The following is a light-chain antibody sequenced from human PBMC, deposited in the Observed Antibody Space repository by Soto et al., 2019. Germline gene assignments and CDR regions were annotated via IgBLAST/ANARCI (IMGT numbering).Light chain of an antibody. V-gene: IGKV3-20*01. Sequence: EIVLTQSPGTLSLSPGERATLSCRASQSIRSSYLAWYQQKPGQAPRLLIYGASSRDTGIPDRFCGSGSGTDFTLTISRLEPEDFAVYYCQQYGSNPKTFGGGTKVEIK. J-gene: IGKJ4*01. CDR2: GAS. CDR1: QSIRSSY. CDR3: QQYGSNPKT.